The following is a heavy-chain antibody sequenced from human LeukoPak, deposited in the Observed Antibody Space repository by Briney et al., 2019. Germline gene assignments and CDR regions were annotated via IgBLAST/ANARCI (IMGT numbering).Heavy chain of an antibody. CDR1: GFTFDDFA. CDR2: ISWNSDTM. V-gene: IGHV3-9*01. Sequence: GGSLRLSCTGSGFTFDDFAIHWVRQAPGKGLEWVPGISWNSDTMDYADSVKGRFTISRDNAKNSLYLQMNSLRAEDTAFYYCAKDISESRGYNYGGFDYWGQGTLVTVSS. J-gene: IGHJ4*02. D-gene: IGHD5-12*01. CDR3: AKDISESRGYNYGGFDY.